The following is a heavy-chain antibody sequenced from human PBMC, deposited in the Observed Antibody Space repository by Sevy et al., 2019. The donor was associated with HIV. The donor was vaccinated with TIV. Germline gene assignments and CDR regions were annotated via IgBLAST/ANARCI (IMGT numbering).Heavy chain of an antibody. CDR2: IWNDGSNK. V-gene: IGHV3-33*01. Sequence: GGSLRLSCEASGFTFSNYGMHWVRQAPGKGLEWVAVIWNDGSNKYYADSVKGRFTISRDNSKNTLYLQMNSLRVEDTAVYFCARGGDFNDRSAKRDFDYWGQGTLVTVS. CDR3: ARGGDFNDRSAKRDFDY. J-gene: IGHJ4*02. CDR1: GFTFSNYG. D-gene: IGHD3-22*01.